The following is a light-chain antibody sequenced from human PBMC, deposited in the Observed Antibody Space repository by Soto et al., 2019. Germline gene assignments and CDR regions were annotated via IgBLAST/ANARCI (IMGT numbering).Light chain of an antibody. CDR3: QQYGSSPPAFT. V-gene: IGKV3-20*01. CDR1: QSVSSSY. Sequence: EIVLTQSPGTLSWSPGERGTLSCRASQSVSSSYLAWYQQKPGQAPRLLIYGASSRATGIPDRFSGSGSGTDFTLTISRLEPEDFAVYYCQQYGSSPPAFTFGPGTKVDIK. J-gene: IGKJ3*01. CDR2: GAS.